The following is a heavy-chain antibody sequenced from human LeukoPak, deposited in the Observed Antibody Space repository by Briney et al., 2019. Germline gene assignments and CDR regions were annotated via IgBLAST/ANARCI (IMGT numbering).Heavy chain of an antibody. Sequence: SETLSLTCAVSGGSISSGGYSWSWIRQPPGKGLEWIGYIYHSGSTCYNPSLKSRVTISVDRSKNQFSLKLSSVTAADTAVYYCARGGDNDYGDQYFDYWGQGTLVTVSS. V-gene: IGHV4-30-2*01. CDR2: IYHSGST. J-gene: IGHJ4*02. CDR1: GGSISSGGYS. CDR3: ARGGDNDYGDQYFDY. D-gene: IGHD4-17*01.